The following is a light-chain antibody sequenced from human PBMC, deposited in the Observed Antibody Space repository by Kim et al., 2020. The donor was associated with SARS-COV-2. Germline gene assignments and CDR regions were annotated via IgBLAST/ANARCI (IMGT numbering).Light chain of an antibody. CDR1: QSVSSY. CDR2: DAS. CDR3: QQRSNWRYT. Sequence: EIVLTQSPATLSLSPGERATLSCRASQSVSSYLAWYQQKTGQAPRLLIYDASNRATGIPARFSGSGSGTDFTLTISSLEPEDFAVYYCQQRSNWRYTFGQGTKLEI. V-gene: IGKV3-11*01. J-gene: IGKJ2*01.